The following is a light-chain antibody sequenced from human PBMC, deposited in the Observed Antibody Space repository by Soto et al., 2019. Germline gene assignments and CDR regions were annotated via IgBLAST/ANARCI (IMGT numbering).Light chain of an antibody. CDR2: WAS. V-gene: IGKV4-1*01. J-gene: IGKJ4*01. CDR3: QQYYTTPLS. Sequence: DIVMTQSPDSLAVSLGERATINCKSSQNVLYNSNKKNYLAWYQQKLGQPPKLLIYWASTRESGVPDRFSGSGSGXXXTXTXSSLQAEDVAVYYCQQYYTTPLSFGGGTKVEIK. CDR1: QNVLYNSNKKNY.